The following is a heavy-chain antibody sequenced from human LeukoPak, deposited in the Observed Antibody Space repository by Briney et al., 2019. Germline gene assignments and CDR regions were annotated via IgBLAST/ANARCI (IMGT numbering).Heavy chain of an antibody. CDR1: GFTFSDYT. Sequence: GGSLRLSCAASGFTFSDYTMNWVRQAPGKGLEWVSSISISSTYIYYADSMKGRFTISRDNAKNSLSLQMNSLRAEDTAVYYCARGGGSYVLDSFDIWGQGTMVTVSS. CDR2: ISISSTYI. V-gene: IGHV3-21*01. D-gene: IGHD5-18*01. CDR3: ARGGGSYVLDSFDI. J-gene: IGHJ3*02.